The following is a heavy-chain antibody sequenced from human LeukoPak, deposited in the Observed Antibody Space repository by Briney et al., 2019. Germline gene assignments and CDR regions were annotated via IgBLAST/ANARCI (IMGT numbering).Heavy chain of an antibody. CDR2: IYYSGST. J-gene: IGHJ4*02. V-gene: IGHV4-59*01. Sequence: SENLSLTCTVSGGSISSYYWSWIRQPPGKGLEWIGYIYYSGSTNYNPSLKSRVTISVDTSKNQFSLKLSSVTAADTAVYYCARADSSSWFDWGQGTLVTVSS. CDR1: GGSISSYY. CDR3: ARADSSSWFD. D-gene: IGHD6-13*01.